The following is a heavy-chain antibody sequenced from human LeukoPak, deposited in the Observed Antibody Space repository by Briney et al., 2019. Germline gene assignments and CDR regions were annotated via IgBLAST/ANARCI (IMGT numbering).Heavy chain of an antibody. CDR3: VARISGTTE. CDR2: IKNRANSNII. D-gene: IGHD1-7*01. CDR1: RFTFSDHY. Sequence: GSLRLSCAASRFTFSDHYMDWVRQAPGKGLEWVARIKNRANSNIIDYAASVKGRFTISRDDSKNSLFLQMSSLEAEDTAVYYCVARISGTTEWGQGTPVTVSS. J-gene: IGHJ4*02. V-gene: IGHV3-72*01.